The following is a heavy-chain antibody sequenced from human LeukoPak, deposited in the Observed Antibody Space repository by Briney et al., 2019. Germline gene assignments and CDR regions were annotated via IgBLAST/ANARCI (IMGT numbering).Heavy chain of an antibody. Sequence: GASVKVSCKASGGTFSSYAISWVRQAPGQGLEWMGGIIPIFGTANYAQKFQGRVTITTDESTSTAYMELSSLRSEDTAVYYCAKTPYYDFWSGYYFYFDYWGQGTLVTVSS. J-gene: IGHJ4*02. V-gene: IGHV1-69*05. CDR2: IIPIFGTA. CDR3: AKTPYYDFWSGYYFYFDY. CDR1: GGTFSSYA. D-gene: IGHD3-3*01.